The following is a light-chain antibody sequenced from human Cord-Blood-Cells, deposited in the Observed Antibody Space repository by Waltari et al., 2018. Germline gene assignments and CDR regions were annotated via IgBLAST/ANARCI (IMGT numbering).Light chain of an antibody. CDR2: GAA. Sequence: EIVLTQSPGTLSLSAGERATLACRASQSVSSIYLAWYQQKPGQAPRLLIYGAASRATGIPDRFSGSGSGTDFTLTISRLEPEDFAVYYCHQYGSSPFTFGPGTKVDIK. CDR3: HQYGSSPFT. V-gene: IGKV3-20*01. CDR1: QSVSSIY. J-gene: IGKJ3*01.